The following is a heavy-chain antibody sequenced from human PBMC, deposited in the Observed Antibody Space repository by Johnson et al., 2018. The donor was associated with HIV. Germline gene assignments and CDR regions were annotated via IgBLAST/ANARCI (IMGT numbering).Heavy chain of an antibody. J-gene: IGHJ3*02. D-gene: IGHD3-22*01. CDR1: GFTFDDYA. CDR3: ARGFVRITMILVADAFDI. V-gene: IGHV3-9*01. Sequence: QLVESGGGVVRPGGSLRLSCAASGFTFDDYAMHWVRQAPGKGLEWVSGISWKSGSIGYADSVKGRFTISRDNAKNSLYLQMNSLRAEDTALYYCARGFVRITMILVADAFDIWGQGTMVTVSS. CDR2: ISWKSGSI.